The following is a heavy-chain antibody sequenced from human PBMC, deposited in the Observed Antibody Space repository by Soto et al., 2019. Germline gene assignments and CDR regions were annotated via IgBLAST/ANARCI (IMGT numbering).Heavy chain of an antibody. CDR1: VDSFSSPGYF. V-gene: IGHV4-39*01. J-gene: IGHJ4*02. CDR2: THHTRGT. CDR3: ARHSDSSQSKNYFEH. Sequence: SQTLSLTCSVPVDSFSSPGYFWDFIRQTPGRGLEWIGKTHHTRGTYYNPSLKGRVTMSVDTTKNQFSLKLNSVTAADTALYFCARHSDSSQSKNYFEHWSQGTLVTVSS.